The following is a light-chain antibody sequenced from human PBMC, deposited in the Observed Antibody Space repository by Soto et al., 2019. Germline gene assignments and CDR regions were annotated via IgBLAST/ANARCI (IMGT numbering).Light chain of an antibody. CDR2: SAS. Sequence: EIVLTQSPGTLSLSPGERATLSCRASQSVSSSYLAWYQQKPGQAPRLLIYSASSRATGIPDRFSGSGSGTDFTLTISRLEPEDFAVYYCQQYGSSPRTLGQGTKVEIK. J-gene: IGKJ1*01. CDR3: QQYGSSPRT. V-gene: IGKV3-20*01. CDR1: QSVSSSY.